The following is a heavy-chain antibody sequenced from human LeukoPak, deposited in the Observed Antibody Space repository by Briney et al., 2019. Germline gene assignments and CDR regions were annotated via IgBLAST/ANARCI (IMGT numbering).Heavy chain of an antibody. D-gene: IGHD2-2*01. CDR3: ARLGRMEDIVVVPAARDRYYFDY. J-gene: IGHJ4*02. CDR1: GGSISSGDYF. V-gene: IGHV4-30-4*01. CDR2: ISYSESS. Sequence: PSETLSLTCTVSGGSISSGDYFWSWIRQPPGKGLEWIGYISYSESSYYNPSLRSRVTISVDTSKNQFSLKLSSVTAADTAVYYCARLGRMEDIVVVPAARDRYYFDYWGQGTLVTVSS.